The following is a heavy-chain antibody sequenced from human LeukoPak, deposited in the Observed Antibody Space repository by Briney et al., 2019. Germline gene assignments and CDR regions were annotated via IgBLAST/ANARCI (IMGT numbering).Heavy chain of an antibody. D-gene: IGHD6-19*01. CDR1: GGSIGSYY. CDR3: ARTVAGQGYYYYYYMDV. Sequence: ASETLSLTCTVSGGSIGSYYWSWIRQPAGKGLEWIGRIYTSGSTNYNPSLKSRVTMSVDTSRNQFSLKLSSVTAADTAVYYCARTVAGQGYYYYYYMDVWGKGTTVTVSS. CDR2: IYTSGST. J-gene: IGHJ6*03. V-gene: IGHV4-4*07.